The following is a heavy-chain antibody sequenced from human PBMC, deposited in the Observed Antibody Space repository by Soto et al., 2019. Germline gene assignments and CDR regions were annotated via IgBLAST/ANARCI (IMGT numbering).Heavy chain of an antibody. V-gene: IGHV3-23*01. J-gene: IGHJ2*01. CDR1: GLTFINYA. Sequence: EVQVLESGGGLVQPGGSLRLSCAGSGLTFINYAMNWGRQAPGKGLEWVSSISGGGDAAFFPDSVRGRFTISRDNSKNTVTLQMNSLGVDDTAVYYCARKILGSTTRPNYWYFDLWGRGTLVTVSS. D-gene: IGHD7-27*01. CDR2: ISGGGDAA. CDR3: ARKILGSTTRPNYWYFDL.